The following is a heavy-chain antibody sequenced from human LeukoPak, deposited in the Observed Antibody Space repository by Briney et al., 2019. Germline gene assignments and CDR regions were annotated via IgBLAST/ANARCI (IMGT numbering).Heavy chain of an antibody. CDR2: ISSSSSSI. D-gene: IGHD3-22*01. J-gene: IGHJ4*02. V-gene: IGHV3-48*01. CDR1: GFTFGDYA. CDR3: ARSNGGYYSWSLLQFDY. Sequence: GGSLRLSCTASGFTFGDYAMSWVRQAPGKGLEWVSYISSSSSSIFYADSVKGRFTISRDDAKNSLYLQLNSLRAEDTAVFYCARSNGGYYSWSLLQFDYWGQGTLVTVSS.